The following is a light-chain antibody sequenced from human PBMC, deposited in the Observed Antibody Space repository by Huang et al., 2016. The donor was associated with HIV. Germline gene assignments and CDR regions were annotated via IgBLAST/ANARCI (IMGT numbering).Light chain of an antibody. J-gene: IGKJ2*01. Sequence: IVMTQSPATLSVSPGERVTLSCRASRSVGTNLAWYQQKVGQPPRRLIYGASTRATGIAARFSGSGSGTDFTLTISSLQSEDFAVYYCQQYNDWPPWYTFGQGTKLEIK. CDR3: QQYNDWPPWYT. CDR1: RSVGTN. CDR2: GAS. V-gene: IGKV3-15*01.